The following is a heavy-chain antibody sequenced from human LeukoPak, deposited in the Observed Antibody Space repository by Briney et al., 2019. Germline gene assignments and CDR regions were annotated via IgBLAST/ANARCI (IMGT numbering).Heavy chain of an antibody. J-gene: IGHJ4*02. CDR3: GRRYYCGSGSYSDY. Sequence: GASVKVSCKASGYAFTSYGISWVRQAPGQGLEWMGLISAYNGNTQYAQKLQGRVTMTTDTSTSTVYMELRSLRSDDTAVYYCGRRYYCGSGSYSDYWGQGTLVTVSS. V-gene: IGHV1-18*01. CDR1: GYAFTSYG. CDR2: ISAYNGNT. D-gene: IGHD3-10*01.